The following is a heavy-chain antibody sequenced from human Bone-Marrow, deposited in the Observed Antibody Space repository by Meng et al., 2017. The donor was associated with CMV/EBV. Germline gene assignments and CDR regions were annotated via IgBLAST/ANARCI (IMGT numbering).Heavy chain of an antibody. CDR1: GGSISSYY. V-gene: IGHV4-59*01. D-gene: IGHD5-18*01. Sequence: GSLRLSCTVSGGSISSYYWSWIRQPPGKGLEWIGYIYYSGSTNYHPSLKSRVTISVDTSKNQFSLKLSSVTAADTAVYYCARATAMVMKGYYYYGMDVWGQGTTVTVSS. CDR2: IYYSGST. J-gene: IGHJ6*02. CDR3: ARATAMVMKGYYYYGMDV.